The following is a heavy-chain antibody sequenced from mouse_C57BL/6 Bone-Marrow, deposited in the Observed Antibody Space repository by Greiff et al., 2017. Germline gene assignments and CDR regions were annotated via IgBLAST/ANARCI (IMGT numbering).Heavy chain of an antibody. J-gene: IGHJ2*01. Sequence: EVKLQESGAELVRPGASVKLSCTASGFNIKDYYMHWVKQRPEQGLEWIGRIDPEDGDTEYAPKFQGRATMTADTSSNTAYLQLSSLTSEDTAVYYCTTVYYGSRGLDYWGQGTTLTVSS. V-gene: IGHV14-1*01. CDR2: IDPEDGDT. D-gene: IGHD1-1*01. CDR3: TTVYYGSRGLDY. CDR1: GFNIKDYY.